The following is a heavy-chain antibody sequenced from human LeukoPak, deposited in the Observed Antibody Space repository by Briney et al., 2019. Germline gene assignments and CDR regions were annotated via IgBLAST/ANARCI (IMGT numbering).Heavy chain of an antibody. CDR2: ISGSSSYI. J-gene: IGHJ4*02. D-gene: IGHD2-15*01. Sequence: GGSLRLSCAASGFTFSSYSMNWVRQAPGKGLEWVSSISGSSSYIYYADSLKGRFTISRHNAKNSLYLQMNSLRAEDTAVYYCAREQGRYCSGGSCSLFDYWGQGTLVTVSS. V-gene: IGHV3-21*01. CDR1: GFTFSSYS. CDR3: AREQGRYCSGGSCSLFDY.